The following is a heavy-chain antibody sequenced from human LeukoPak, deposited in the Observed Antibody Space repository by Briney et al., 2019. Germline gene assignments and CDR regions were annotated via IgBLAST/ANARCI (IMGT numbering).Heavy chain of an antibody. V-gene: IGHV3-49*04. Sequence: SLRLSCSVSGFSFADYAMNWVRQAPGKGLEWVGFIRGKAYGETTDYAASVKGRFIISRDEFDSIAYLQMNSLKTEDTAVYYCARGSDSNFGARDGFDYWGQGTLVTVSS. D-gene: IGHD3-16*01. CDR2: IRGKAYGETT. CDR3: ARGSDSNFGARDGFDY. J-gene: IGHJ4*02. CDR1: GFSFADYA.